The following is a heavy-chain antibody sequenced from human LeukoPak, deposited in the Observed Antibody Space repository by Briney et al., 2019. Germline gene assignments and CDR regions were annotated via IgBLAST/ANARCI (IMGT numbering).Heavy chain of an antibody. D-gene: IGHD4-23*01. CDR3: ARSGGHDAFDI. J-gene: IGHJ3*02. CDR2: TYYRSKWYN. Sequence: SQTLSLTCAISGDSVSSYSAAWSWIRQSPSRGLEWLGRTYYRSKWYNDYAVSVKSRITINPDASKNQFSLQLTSVTPEDTAVYYCARSGGHDAFDIWGQGTMVTVSS. CDR1: GDSVSSYSAA. V-gene: IGHV6-1*01.